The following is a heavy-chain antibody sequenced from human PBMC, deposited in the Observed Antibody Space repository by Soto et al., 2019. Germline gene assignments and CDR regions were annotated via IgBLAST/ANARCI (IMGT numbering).Heavy chain of an antibody. CDR3: ARDLAYYGIRRQHWFDP. V-gene: IGHV1-3*01. D-gene: IGHD4-17*01. CDR1: GYTFTSYA. Sequence: ASVKVSCKASGYTFTSYAMHWVRQAPGQRLEWMGWINAGNGNTKYSQKFQGRVTITRDTSASTAYMELSSLRSEDTAVYYCARDLAYYGIRRQHWFDPWGQGTLVTVSS. J-gene: IGHJ5*02. CDR2: INAGNGNT.